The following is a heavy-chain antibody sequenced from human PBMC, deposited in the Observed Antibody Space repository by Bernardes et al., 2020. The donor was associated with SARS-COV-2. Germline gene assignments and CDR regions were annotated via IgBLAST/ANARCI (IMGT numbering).Heavy chain of an antibody. CDR1: GGSFSGYY. Sequence: SEPLSLTCAVYGGSFSGYYWSWIRQPPGKGLEWIGEINHSGSTNYNPSLKSRVTISVDTSKNQFSLKLSSVTAADTAVYYCARRDCSSTSCHMGDAFDIWGQGTMVTVSS. J-gene: IGHJ3*02. CDR3: ARRDCSSTSCHMGDAFDI. CDR2: INHSGST. V-gene: IGHV4-34*01. D-gene: IGHD2-2*02.